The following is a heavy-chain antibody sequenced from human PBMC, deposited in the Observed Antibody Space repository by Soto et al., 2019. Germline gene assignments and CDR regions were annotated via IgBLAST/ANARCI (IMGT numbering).Heavy chain of an antibody. J-gene: IGHJ4*02. D-gene: IGHD3-22*01. CDR1: GGSISSYY. CDR2: IYYSGST. V-gene: IGHV4-59*01. Sequence: LTCTVSGGSISSYYWSWIRQPPGKGLEWIGYIYYSGSTNYNPSLKSRVTISVDTSKNQFSLKLSSVTAADTAVYYCARWGDSSGYYSYYFDYWGQGTLVTVSS. CDR3: ARWGDSSGYYSYYFDY.